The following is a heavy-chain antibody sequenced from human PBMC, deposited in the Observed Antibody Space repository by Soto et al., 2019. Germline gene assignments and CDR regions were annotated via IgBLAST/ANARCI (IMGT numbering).Heavy chain of an antibody. J-gene: IGHJ1*01. CDR1: GFSLSTSGMC. CDR3: ARSSVVITGKSEGDEYFQH. CDR2: IDWDDDK. V-gene: IGHV2-70*01. Sequence: SGPTLVNPTQTLTLTCTFSGFSLSTSGMCVSWIRQPPGKALEWLALIDWDDDKYYSTSLKTRLTISKDTSKNQVVLTMTNMDPVDTATYYCARSSVVITGKSEGDEYFQHWGQGTLVTVPS. D-gene: IGHD1-20*01.